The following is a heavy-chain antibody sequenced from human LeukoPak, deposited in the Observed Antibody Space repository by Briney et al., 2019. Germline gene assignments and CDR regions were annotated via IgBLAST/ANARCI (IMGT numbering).Heavy chain of an antibody. CDR1: GYTFTNYG. CDR2: ITTHNGKT. Sequence: ASVKVSCKTSGYTFTNYGISWVRRAPGQGLEWMGCITTHNGKTNYAKTLQGRVTMTTDAFTNTAYMDLRSLRSDDTAVYFCVREGSTIYDFDHWGQGTLVTVSS. CDR3: VREGSTIYDFDH. V-gene: IGHV1-18*01. J-gene: IGHJ4*02. D-gene: IGHD3-3*01.